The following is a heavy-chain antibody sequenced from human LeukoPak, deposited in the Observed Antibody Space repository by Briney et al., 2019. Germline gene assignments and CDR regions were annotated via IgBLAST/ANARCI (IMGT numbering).Heavy chain of an antibody. CDR2: ISGSGGST. CDR1: GFTFRSNS. J-gene: IGHJ5*02. CDR3: AKDLSPTMIVVAVDVPFDP. Sequence: RGWLRLSCAASGFTFRSNSLSWVRQAQGKGLEWVSAISGSGGSTYYADSVKGRFTISRDNSKNTLYLQMNSLRAEDTAVYYCAKDLSPTMIVVAVDVPFDPWGQGTLVTVSS. V-gene: IGHV3-23*01. D-gene: IGHD3-22*01.